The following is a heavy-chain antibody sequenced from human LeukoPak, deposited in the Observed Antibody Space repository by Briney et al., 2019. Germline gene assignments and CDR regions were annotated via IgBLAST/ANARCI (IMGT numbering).Heavy chain of an antibody. V-gene: IGHV3-30*18. Sequence: GGSLRLSCAASGSTFSSHAMSWVRQAPGKGLEWVAIISYEGSNKYYADSVKGRFTISRDNSKNTLYLQMNSLRAEDTAVYYCAKDRAGYSTGWTFDSWGQGTLVTVSS. CDR3: AKDRAGYSTGWTFDS. CDR2: ISYEGSNK. J-gene: IGHJ4*02. D-gene: IGHD6-19*01. CDR1: GSTFSSHA.